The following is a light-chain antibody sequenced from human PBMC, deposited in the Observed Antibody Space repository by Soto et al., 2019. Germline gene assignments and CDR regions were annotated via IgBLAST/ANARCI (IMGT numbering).Light chain of an antibody. V-gene: IGKV3-20*01. CDR3: HQYGSSPWT. Sequence: EIVLTQSPGTLSLSPGERATLSCRASQSVSSRYLALYQQKPGHAPRLLIYGASSRATGIPDRFSGSGSGKDYTLTISRMEPEDVAVYYCHQYGSSPWTFGQGTKMEIK. CDR2: GAS. CDR1: QSVSSRY. J-gene: IGKJ1*01.